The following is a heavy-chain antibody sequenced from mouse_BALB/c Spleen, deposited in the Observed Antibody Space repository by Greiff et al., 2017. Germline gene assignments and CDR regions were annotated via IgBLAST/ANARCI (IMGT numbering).Heavy chain of an antibody. D-gene: IGHD1-2*01. Sequence: EVQLVESGGGLVQPGGSLKLSCAASGFTFRSYTMSWVRQTPEKRLEWVAYISNGGGSTYYPDTVKGRFTISRDNAKNTLYLQMSSLKSEDTAMDYCERQGVTTAYFDYWGQGTTLTVSS. CDR2: ISNGGGST. CDR1: GFTFRSYT. CDR3: ERQGVTTAYFDY. J-gene: IGHJ2*01. V-gene: IGHV5-12-2*01.